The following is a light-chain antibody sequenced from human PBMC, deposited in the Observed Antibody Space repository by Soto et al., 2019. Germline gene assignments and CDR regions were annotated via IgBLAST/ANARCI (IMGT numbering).Light chain of an antibody. CDR2: GAS. J-gene: IGKJ3*01. Sequence: EIVLTQSPGTLSLSPGERATLSCRASQSVSSSYLAWYQQKPGQAPRLLIYGASSRATGIPDRFSGSGSGTDFTLTISRLEPEDFAVYYCQQYGSSPLFGPGTKEDIK. V-gene: IGKV3-20*01. CDR1: QSVSSSY. CDR3: QQYGSSPL.